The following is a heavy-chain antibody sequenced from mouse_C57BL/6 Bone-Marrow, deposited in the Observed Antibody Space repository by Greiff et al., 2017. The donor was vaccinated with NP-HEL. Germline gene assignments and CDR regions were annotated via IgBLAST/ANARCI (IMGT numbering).Heavy chain of an antibody. CDR1: GYTFTSYG. CDR3: ARLPHYYAMDY. CDR2: IYPRSGNT. Sequence: VQLKESGAELARPGASVKLSCKASGYTFTSYGISWVKQRTGQGLEWIGEIYPRSGNTYYNEKFKGKATLTADKSSSTAYMELRSLTSEDSAVYFCARLPHYYAMDYWGQGTSVTVSS. V-gene: IGHV1-81*01. J-gene: IGHJ4*01.